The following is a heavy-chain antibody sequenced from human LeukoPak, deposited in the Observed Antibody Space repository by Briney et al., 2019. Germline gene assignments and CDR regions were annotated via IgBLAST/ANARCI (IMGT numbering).Heavy chain of an antibody. Sequence: ASVKVSCKASGYTFTSYGISWVRQAPGQGLEWMGWISAYNGNTNYAQKLQGRVTMTTDTSTSIAYMELRSLRSDDTAVYYCAINYYDSSGYYNWFDYWGQGTLVTVSS. CDR1: GYTFTSYG. J-gene: IGHJ4*02. V-gene: IGHV1-18*01. CDR2: ISAYNGNT. D-gene: IGHD3-22*01. CDR3: AINYYDSSGYYNWFDY.